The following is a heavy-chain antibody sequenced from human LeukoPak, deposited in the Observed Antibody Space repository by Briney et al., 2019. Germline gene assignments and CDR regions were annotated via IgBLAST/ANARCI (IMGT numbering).Heavy chain of an antibody. D-gene: IGHD6-6*01. Sequence: SETLSLTCTVSGGSISSDYWSWIRQPPGKGLEWIGYIYYSGSTNYNPSLKRRVTISVDSSKNQSSLKLSSVTAADTAVYYCARKAARTRHYYYYYMDVWGKGTTVTVSS. CDR3: ARKAARTRHYYYYYMDV. CDR1: GGSISSDY. J-gene: IGHJ6*03. CDR2: IYYSGST. V-gene: IGHV4-59*01.